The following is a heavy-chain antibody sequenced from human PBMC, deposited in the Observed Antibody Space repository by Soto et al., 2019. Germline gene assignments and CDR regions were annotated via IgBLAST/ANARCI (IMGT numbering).Heavy chain of an antibody. CDR3: ARGLSIAARPIYY. CDR2: ISYDGSNK. CDR1: GFTFSSYA. J-gene: IGHJ4*02. V-gene: IGHV3-30-3*01. D-gene: IGHD6-6*01. Sequence: QVQLVESGGGVVQPGRSLRLSCAASGFTFSSYAMHWVRQAPGKGLEWVAVISYDGSNKYYADSVKGRVTISRDNYKNKLDLQMNSLRAEDTAVYYCARGLSIAARPIYYWGQGTLVTVSS.